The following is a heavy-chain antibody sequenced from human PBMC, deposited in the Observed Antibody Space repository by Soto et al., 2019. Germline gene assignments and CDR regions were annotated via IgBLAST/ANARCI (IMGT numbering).Heavy chain of an antibody. CDR1: GYSFTDYH. CDR2: INPKSGGT. V-gene: IGHV1-2*04. Sequence: APVKVSCKASGYSFTDYHIHWVRQAPGQGLEWLGRINPKSGGTSTAQKFQGWVTMTRDRSISTVYMELTRLSSDDPAVYFCARGHSTDCSNGVCSFFYNHEMDVWGQGTTVTVSS. D-gene: IGHD2-8*01. J-gene: IGHJ6*02. CDR3: ARGHSTDCSNGVCSFFYNHEMDV.